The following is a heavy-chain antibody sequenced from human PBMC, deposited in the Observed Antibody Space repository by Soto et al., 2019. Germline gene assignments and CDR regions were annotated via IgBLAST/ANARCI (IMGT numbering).Heavy chain of an antibody. V-gene: IGHV4-39*01. CDR2: IYYSGYT. Sequence: PSETLSLTCTVSGGSISSSSYYWGWIRQPPGKGLEWIGSIYYSGYTYYNPSLKSRVTISVDTSKNQFSLKLSSVTAADTAVYYCARHNLPLSVSSYYDTDFWREALPITV. J-gene: IGHJ6*02. CDR1: GGSISSSSYY. CDR3: ARHNLPLSVSSYYDTDF. D-gene: IGHD1-26*01.